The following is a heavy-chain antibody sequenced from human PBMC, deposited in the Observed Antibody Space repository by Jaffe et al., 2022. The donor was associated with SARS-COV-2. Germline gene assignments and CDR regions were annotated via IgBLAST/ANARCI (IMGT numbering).Heavy chain of an antibody. V-gene: IGHV3-30*03. CDR3: ARDLYIVLNGMDV. Sequence: QARLVESGGGVVQPGGSLRLSCAASGFTFRNHGIHWVRQAPGAGLEWVAFISLDGGKQHYVDSVKGRFTISRDSSKNTVYLQMNSLRGEDTAVYYCARDLYIVLNGMDVWGQGTTVTVSS. D-gene: IGHD2-8*01. J-gene: IGHJ6*02. CDR2: ISLDGGKQ. CDR1: GFTFRNHG.